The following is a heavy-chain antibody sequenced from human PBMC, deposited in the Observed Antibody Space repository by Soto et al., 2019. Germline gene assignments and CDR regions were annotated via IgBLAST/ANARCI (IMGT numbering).Heavy chain of an antibody. J-gene: IGHJ4*02. CDR1: GGSISSGGYY. Sequence: SETLSLTCTVSGGSISSGGYYFICIRQHPWNGLEWIGYIYYSGSTYYNPSLKSRVTISVDTSKNQFSLKLSSVTAADTAVYYCARGVTMIVVAIPYYFDYWGQGTLVTVSS. CDR3: ARGVTMIVVAIPYYFDY. CDR2: IYYSGST. V-gene: IGHV4-31*03. D-gene: IGHD3-22*01.